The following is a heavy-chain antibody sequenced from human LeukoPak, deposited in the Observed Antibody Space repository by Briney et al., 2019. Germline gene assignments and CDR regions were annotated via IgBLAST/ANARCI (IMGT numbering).Heavy chain of an antibody. V-gene: IGHV3-30*18. J-gene: IGHJ4*02. D-gene: IGHD3-16*01. CDR2: ISYDGSNK. Sequence: GGSLRLSCEASGFTFSSYGMHWVRQAPGKGLEWVAVISYDGSNKYYADSVKGRFTISRDNSKNTLYLQMNSLRAEDTAVYYCAKRARGSYIDYWGQGTLVTVSS. CDR3: AKRARGSYIDY. CDR1: GFTFSSYG.